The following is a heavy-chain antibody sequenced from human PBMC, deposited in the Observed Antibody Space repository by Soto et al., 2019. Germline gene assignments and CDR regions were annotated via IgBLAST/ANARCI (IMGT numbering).Heavy chain of an antibody. CDR2: INHSGST. D-gene: IGHD3-22*01. Sequence: SETLSLTCAVYGGSFSGYYWSWIRQPPGKGLEWIGEINHSGSTNYNPSLKSRVTISVDTSKNQFSLKLSSVTAADTAVYYCARGPKYYYDRSGYYLYWGQGTLVTVSP. J-gene: IGHJ4*02. CDR1: GGSFSGYY. CDR3: ARGPKYYYDRSGYYLY. V-gene: IGHV4-34*01.